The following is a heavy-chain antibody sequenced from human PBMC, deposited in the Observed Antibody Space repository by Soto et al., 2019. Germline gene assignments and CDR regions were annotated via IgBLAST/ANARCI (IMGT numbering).Heavy chain of an antibody. V-gene: IGHV1-8*02. D-gene: IGHD2-2*01. CDR3: ARGGLTPGALGDSFEI. CDR2: IIPISGAT. J-gene: IGHJ3*02. CDR1: GYTFSSYA. Sequence: ASVKVSCKASGYTFSSYAISWVRQAPGQGLEWMGWIIPISGATTYTQKFQGRVNMTTDTSTTKAYMELSRLRSEDTAVSSCARGGLTPGALGDSFEIWGEGTMVTVS.